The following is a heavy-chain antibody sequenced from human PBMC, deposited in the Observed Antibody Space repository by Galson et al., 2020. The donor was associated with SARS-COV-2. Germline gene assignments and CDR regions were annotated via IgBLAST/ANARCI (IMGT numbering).Heavy chain of an antibody. Sequence: GESLKISCAVSGFTFSDFGMHWVRQAPGKGLEWLAVIWHDGSQKDYADSVKGRFNISKDNSKDTLYLQINSLRVEDTAVYYCAGTSTSSGNWIDFWGQGTLVTVSS. V-gene: IGHV3-33*01. CDR1: GFTFSDFG. D-gene: IGHD2-2*01. J-gene: IGHJ5*01. CDR2: IWHDGSQK. CDR3: AGTSTSSGNWIDF.